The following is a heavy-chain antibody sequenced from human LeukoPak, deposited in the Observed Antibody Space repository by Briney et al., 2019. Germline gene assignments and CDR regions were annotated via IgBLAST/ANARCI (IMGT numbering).Heavy chain of an antibody. J-gene: IGHJ5*02. V-gene: IGHV4-38-2*02. CDR3: ARGLVLLWFGESFDP. CDR1: GYSISSPNY. D-gene: IGHD3-10*01. CDR2: IYHSGTT. Sequence: SETLSLTCTVSGYSISSPNYWGWIRQPPGKGLEWIGNIYHSGTTNYNPSLKSRVTISVDTSKNQFSLKLSSVTAADTAVYYCARGLVLLWFGESFDPWGQGTLVTVSS.